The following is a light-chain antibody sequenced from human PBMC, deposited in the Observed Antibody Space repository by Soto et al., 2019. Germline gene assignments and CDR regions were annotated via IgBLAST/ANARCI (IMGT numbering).Light chain of an antibody. CDR1: SGHSSYA. CDR2: LNSDGSH. CDR3: QTWGTGIQV. V-gene: IGLV4-69*01. Sequence: QSVLTQSPSASASLGASVKLTCTLGSGHSSYAIAWHQQQPEKGPRYLMKLNSDGSHSKGDGIPDRFSGSSSGAERYLTISSLQSEDEADYYCQTWGTGIQVFGTGTKLTVL. J-gene: IGLJ1*01.